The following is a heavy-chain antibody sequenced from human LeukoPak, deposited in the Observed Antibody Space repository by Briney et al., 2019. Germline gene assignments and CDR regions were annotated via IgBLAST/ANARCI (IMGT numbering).Heavy chain of an antibody. CDR1: GFXFSSYS. CDR3: ARDDSSSDNWFDP. Sequence: GGSLRLSCAASGFXFSSYSMNWVRQAPGKGLEWVSFISSSSSYIYYADSVKGRFTISRDNAKNSLYLQMNSLRAEDTAVYYCARDDSSSDNWFDPWGQGTLVTVSS. V-gene: IGHV3-21*01. J-gene: IGHJ5*02. D-gene: IGHD6-13*01. CDR2: ISSSSSYI.